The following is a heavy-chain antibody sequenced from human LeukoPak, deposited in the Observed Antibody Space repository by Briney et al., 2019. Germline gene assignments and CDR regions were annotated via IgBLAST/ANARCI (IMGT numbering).Heavy chain of an antibody. CDR3: ATEEAIVARHDAFDI. J-gene: IGHJ3*02. V-gene: IGHV1-24*01. Sequence: GASVKVSCKVSGYTLTELSMHWVRQAPGKGLEWMGGFDPEDGETIYAQKFQGRVTMTEDTSTDTAYMELSSLRSEDTAVYYCATEEAIVARHDAFDIWGQGTMVTVSS. D-gene: IGHD6-6*01. CDR2: FDPEDGET. CDR1: GYTLTELS.